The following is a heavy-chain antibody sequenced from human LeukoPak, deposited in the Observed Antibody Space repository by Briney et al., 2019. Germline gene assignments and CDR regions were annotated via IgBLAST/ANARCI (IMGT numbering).Heavy chain of an antibody. V-gene: IGHV1-69*05. Sequence: SVKVSCKASGGTFGLDAISWVRQAPGQGLEWMGGIIPIFGTANYAQKFQGRVTITTDESTSTAYMELSSLRSEDTAVYYCARGGYSYGYSDFDYWGQGTLVTVSS. CDR3: ARGGYSYGYSDFDY. CDR1: GGTFGLDA. J-gene: IGHJ4*02. D-gene: IGHD5-18*01. CDR2: IIPIFGTA.